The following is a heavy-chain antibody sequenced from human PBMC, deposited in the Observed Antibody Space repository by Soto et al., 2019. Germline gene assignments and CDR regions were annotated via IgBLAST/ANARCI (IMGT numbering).Heavy chain of an antibody. CDR2: ILPSSGST. CDR1: GYTFTEYD. V-gene: IGHV1-46*01. CDR3: ARARGYSFGLPQNWFDP. Sequence: ASVKVSCKTSGYTFTEYDINWVRQAPGQGLEWMGIILPSSGSTSYAQNFQGRVTMTRDTSTSTVYMELTSLRIEDTAVYYCARARGYSFGLPQNWFDPWGQGTRVTVSS. J-gene: IGHJ5*02. D-gene: IGHD5-12*01.